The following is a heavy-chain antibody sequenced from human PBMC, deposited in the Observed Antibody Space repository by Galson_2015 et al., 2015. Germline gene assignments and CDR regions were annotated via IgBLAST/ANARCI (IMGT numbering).Heavy chain of an antibody. V-gene: IGHV3-11*01. J-gene: IGHJ6*02. CDR1: GFTFSDYY. CDR2: ISSSGSTI. CDR3: AREYSQYYYGMDV. Sequence: SLRLSCAASGFTFSDYYMSWIRQAPGKGLEWVSYISSSGSTIYYADSVKGRFTISRDNAKNSLYLQMNSLRAEDTAVYYCAREYSQYYYGMDVWGQGTTVTVSS. D-gene: IGHD5-18*01.